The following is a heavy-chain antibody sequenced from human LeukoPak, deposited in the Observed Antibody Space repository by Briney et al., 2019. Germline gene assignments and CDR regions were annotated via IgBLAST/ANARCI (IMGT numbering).Heavy chain of an antibody. V-gene: IGHV1-2*02. CDR2: INPNSGGT. D-gene: IGHD6-19*01. J-gene: IGHJ4*02. Sequence: ASVKVSCKASEYTFTGYKIRWVRQAPGQGPEWMGWINPNSGGTNYAQKFQGRVTVTRDTSISTVYMELNRLRSDDTAVYYCAIIAVATTSFWGQGTLVTVSS. CDR1: EYTFTGYK. CDR3: AIIAVATTSF.